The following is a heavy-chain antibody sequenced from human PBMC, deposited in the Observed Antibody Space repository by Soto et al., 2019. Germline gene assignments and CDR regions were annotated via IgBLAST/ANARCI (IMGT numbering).Heavy chain of an antibody. D-gene: IGHD3-22*01. Sequence: GGSLRLSCAASGFTVSSSCMSWVRQAPGKGLEWVSVIYSGGSTYYADSVKGRFTISRENSKNTLYLQMNSLRAEDTAVYYCARVTGYYDSSGPGPFDYWGQGTLVTVSS. CDR3: ARVTGYYDSSGPGPFDY. V-gene: IGHV3-53*01. CDR1: GFTVSSSC. CDR2: IYSGGST. J-gene: IGHJ4*02.